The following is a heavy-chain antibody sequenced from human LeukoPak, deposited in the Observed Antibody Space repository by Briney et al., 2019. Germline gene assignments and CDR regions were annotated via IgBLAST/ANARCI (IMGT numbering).Heavy chain of an antibody. CDR1: GFTFSGSA. V-gene: IGHV3-73*01. Sequence: PGGSLRLSCAASGFTFSGSAMHWVRQASGKGLEWVGRIRSKANSYATAYAASVKGRFTISRDDSKNTAYLQMNSLKTEDTAVYYCTRHRGYSYGDFDYWGQGTLVTVSS. J-gene: IGHJ4*02. CDR3: TRHRGYSYGDFDY. CDR2: IRSKANSYAT. D-gene: IGHD5-18*01.